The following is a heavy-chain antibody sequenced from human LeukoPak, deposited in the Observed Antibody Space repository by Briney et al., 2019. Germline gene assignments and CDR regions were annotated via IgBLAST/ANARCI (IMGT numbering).Heavy chain of an antibody. Sequence: PGGSLRLSCAASGFTFSSYAMHSVRQAPGKGLEWVAVISYDASNKYYADSVKGRFTISRDNSKNTLYLQMNSLRAEDTAVYYCARDGGEAPFDHWGQGTLVTVSS. CDR1: GFTFSSYA. J-gene: IGHJ5*02. D-gene: IGHD3-10*01. V-gene: IGHV3-30-3*01. CDR2: ISYDASNK. CDR3: ARDGGEAPFDH.